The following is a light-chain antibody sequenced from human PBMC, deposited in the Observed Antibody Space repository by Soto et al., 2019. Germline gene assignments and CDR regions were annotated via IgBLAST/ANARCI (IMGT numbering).Light chain of an antibody. V-gene: IGKV1-12*01. Sequence: VGDRVTITSRASQGISTWLAWYQQKAGKAPNLLIYGASNLHSGVPSRFSGSGSGTNFTTTFISVQAKHFATYYCQQANRFPMTFGQGTRLEIK. J-gene: IGKJ5*01. CDR2: GAS. CDR1: QGISTW. CDR3: QQANRFPMT.